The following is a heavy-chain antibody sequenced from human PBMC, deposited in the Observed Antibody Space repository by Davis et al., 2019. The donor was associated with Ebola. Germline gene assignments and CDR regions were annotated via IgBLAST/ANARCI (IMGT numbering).Heavy chain of an antibody. J-gene: IGHJ5*02. V-gene: IGHV4-59*01. CDR3: ARAAGLYCSSTSCYDWFDP. Sequence: GSLRLSCTVSGGSISSYYWSWIPQPPGKGLEWIGYIYYSGSTNYNPSLKSRVTISVDTSKNQFSLKLSSVTAADTAVYYCARAAGLYCSSTSCYDWFDPWGQGTLVTVSS. CDR2: IYYSGST. D-gene: IGHD2-2*01. CDR1: GGSISSYY.